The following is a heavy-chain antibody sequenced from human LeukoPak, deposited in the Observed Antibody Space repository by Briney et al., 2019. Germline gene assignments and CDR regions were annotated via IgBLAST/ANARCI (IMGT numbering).Heavy chain of an antibody. CDR1: GGTFSSYA. Sequence: VKVSRKASGGTFSSYAISWVRQAPGQGLEWMGRIIPILGIANYAQKFQGRVTITADKSTSTAYMELSSLRSEDTAVYYCASRSSSWRQFDYWGQGTLVTVSS. D-gene: IGHD6-13*01. CDR2: IIPILGIA. J-gene: IGHJ4*02. V-gene: IGHV1-69*04. CDR3: ASRSSSWRQFDY.